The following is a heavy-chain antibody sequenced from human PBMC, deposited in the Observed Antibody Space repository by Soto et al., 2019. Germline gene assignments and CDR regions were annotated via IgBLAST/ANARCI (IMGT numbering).Heavy chain of an antibody. V-gene: IGHV4-59*08. D-gene: IGHD3-22*01. Sequence: PSETLSLTCTVSGDSISSYYWSWIRQPPGKGLEWIGYIYYSGSTNYNPSLKSRVTISVDTSKNQFSLKLSSVTAADTAVYYCARHTTYYYDSDVRPFDYWGQGTLVTVS. J-gene: IGHJ4*02. CDR1: GDSISSYY. CDR3: ARHTTYYYDSDVRPFDY. CDR2: IYYSGST.